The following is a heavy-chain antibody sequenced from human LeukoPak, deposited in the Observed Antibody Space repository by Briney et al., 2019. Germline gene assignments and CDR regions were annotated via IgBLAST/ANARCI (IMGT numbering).Heavy chain of an antibody. CDR1: GGSISSSSYY. CDR3: ARSKIVVAGVNWFDP. Sequence: PSETLSLTCTVSGGSISSSSYYWGWIRQPPGKGLEWIGSIYYTGSTYYNPSLKSRVTISVDTSKNQFSLKLSSVTAADTAVYYCARSKIVVAGVNWFDPWGQGTLVTVSS. V-gene: IGHV4-39*07. J-gene: IGHJ5*02. D-gene: IGHD3-22*01. CDR2: IYYTGST.